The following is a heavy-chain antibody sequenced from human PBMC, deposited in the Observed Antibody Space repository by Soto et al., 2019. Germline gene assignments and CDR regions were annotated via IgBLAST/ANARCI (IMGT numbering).Heavy chain of an antibody. J-gene: IGHJ4*02. CDR1: GGSISRGGYY. CDR3: ARGGSYGKEFDY. Sequence: SETLSLTCTVSGGSISRGGYYWSWIRQHPGKGLEWIGYIYYSGSTYYNPSLKSRVTISVDTSKNQFSLKLSSVTAADTAVYYCARGGSYGKEFDYWGQGTLVTVSS. CDR2: IYYSGST. V-gene: IGHV4-31*03. D-gene: IGHD5-18*01.